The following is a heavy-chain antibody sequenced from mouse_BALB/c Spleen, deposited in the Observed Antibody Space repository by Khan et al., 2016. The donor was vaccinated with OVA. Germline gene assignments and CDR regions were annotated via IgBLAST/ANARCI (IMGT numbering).Heavy chain of an antibody. CDR2: ISSGGSYT. CDR1: GFTFSSFG. CDR3: ARQYSNSFFEY. J-gene: IGHJ2*01. Sequence: SGGDLVKPGGSLKLSCAASGFTFSSFGMSWIRQTPDKRLEWVATISSGGSYTYYPDSVKGRFTISRDNAKNTLYLQMSSLKSEDTAMYYCARQYSNSFFEYWGQGTTLTVSS. D-gene: IGHD2-5*01. V-gene: IGHV5-6*01.